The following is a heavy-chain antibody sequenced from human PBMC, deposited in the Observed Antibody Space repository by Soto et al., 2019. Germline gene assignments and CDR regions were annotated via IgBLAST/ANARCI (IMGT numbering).Heavy chain of an antibody. CDR3: ARRGYYDSSGYY. V-gene: IGHV4-39*01. CDR1: GGSISSSSYY. J-gene: IGHJ4*02. Sequence: QLQLQESGPGLVKPSETLSLTCTVSGGSISSSSYYWGWIRQPPGKGLEWIGSIYYSGSTYYNPSLRRRVTISVDTSKNQFSLKLSSVTAADTAVYYCARRGYYDSSGYYWGQGALVTVSS. D-gene: IGHD3-22*01. CDR2: IYYSGST.